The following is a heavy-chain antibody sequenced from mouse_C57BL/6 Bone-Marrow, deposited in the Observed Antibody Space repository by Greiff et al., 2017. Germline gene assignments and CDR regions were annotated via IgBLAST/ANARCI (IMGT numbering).Heavy chain of an antibody. CDR1: GFTFSSST. J-gene: IGHJ1*03. D-gene: IGHD1-1*01. CDR3: SRQVTTVLATKYFDV. Sequence: VKLVESGGGLVKPGGSLKLSCAASGFTFSSSTMSWVRQTPEKRLQWVAAISGGGGNTYYPDSVQGRFTISRDNDKNILYLQMSSLRSEDTALYYCSRQVTTVLATKYFDVWGTGTTVTVSS. V-gene: IGHV5-9*01. CDR2: ISGGGGNT.